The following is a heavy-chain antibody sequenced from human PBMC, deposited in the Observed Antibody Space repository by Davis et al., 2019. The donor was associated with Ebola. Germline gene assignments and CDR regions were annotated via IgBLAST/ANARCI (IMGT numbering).Heavy chain of an antibody. CDR3: ARGDDFWSGYPYYYYGMDV. J-gene: IGHJ6*02. Sequence: ASVKVSCKASGYTFTSYAMHWVRQAPGQRLEWMGWINAGNGNTKYSQKFQGRVTMTTDTSTSTAYMELRSLRSDDTAVYYCARGDDFWSGYPYYYYGMDVWGQGTTVTVSS. CDR1: GYTFTSYA. D-gene: IGHD3-3*01. V-gene: IGHV1-3*01. CDR2: INAGNGNT.